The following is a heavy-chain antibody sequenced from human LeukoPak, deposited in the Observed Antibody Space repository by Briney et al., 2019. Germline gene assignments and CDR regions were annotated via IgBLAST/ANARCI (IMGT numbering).Heavy chain of an antibody. CDR3: AKDFHPIVVVPAAIGD. CDR2: ISSNGGST. J-gene: IGHJ4*02. V-gene: IGHV3-64*01. D-gene: IGHD2-2*02. CDR1: GFTFSSYA. Sequence: GGSLRLSCAASGFTFSSYAMSWVRQAPGKGLEYVSAISSNGGSTYYANSVKGRFTISRDNSKNTLYLQMNSLRAEDTAVYYCAKDFHPIVVVPAAIGDWGQGTLVTVSS.